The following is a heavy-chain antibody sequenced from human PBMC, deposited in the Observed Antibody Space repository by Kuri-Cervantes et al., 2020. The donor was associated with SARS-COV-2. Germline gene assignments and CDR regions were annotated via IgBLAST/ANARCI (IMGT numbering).Heavy chain of an antibody. CDR1: VFTFSSYW. V-gene: IGHV3-74*01. CDR3: ARVKQWLERTAFDI. J-gene: IGHJ3*02. Sequence: GGSLRLSCAASVFTFSSYWMHWVRQAPGKGLVWVSRINSDGSSTSYADSVKGRFTISRDNAKNTLYLQMNSLRAEDTAVYYCARVKQWLERTAFDIWGQGTMVTVSS. D-gene: IGHD6-19*01. CDR2: INSDGSST.